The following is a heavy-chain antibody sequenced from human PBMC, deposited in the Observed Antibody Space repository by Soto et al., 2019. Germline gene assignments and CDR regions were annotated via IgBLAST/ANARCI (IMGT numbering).Heavy chain of an antibody. J-gene: IGHJ3*02. CDR3: ARGINYYDSGGDAFDI. Sequence: QVQLVQSGAEVKKPGASVKVSCKASGYTFTSYDINWVRQATGQGLEWVGWMNPNSGNTGYAQKFQGRVTMTRSTSISTAYMELSSLRSEDTAVYYCARGINYYDSGGDAFDIWGQGTMVTVSS. D-gene: IGHD3-10*01. CDR2: MNPNSGNT. V-gene: IGHV1-8*01. CDR1: GYTFTSYD.